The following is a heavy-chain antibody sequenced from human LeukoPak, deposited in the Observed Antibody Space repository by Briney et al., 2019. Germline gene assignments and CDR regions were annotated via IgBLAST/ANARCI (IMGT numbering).Heavy chain of an antibody. J-gene: IGHJ4*02. V-gene: IGHV4-39*01. Sequence: SETLSLTCTVSGGSISSSSYYWGWIRQPPGKGLEWIGSIYYSGSTYYNPSLKSRVTISVDTSKNQFSLKLGSVTAADTAVYYCVGRGASSSWYQVVDYWGQGTLVTVSS. CDR1: GGSISSSSYY. CDR2: IYYSGST. CDR3: VGRGASSSWYQVVDY. D-gene: IGHD6-13*01.